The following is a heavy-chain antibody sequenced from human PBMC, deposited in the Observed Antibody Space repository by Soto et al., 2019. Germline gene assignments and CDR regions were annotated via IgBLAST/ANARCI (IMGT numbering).Heavy chain of an antibody. CDR2: IHYSGTT. Sequence: SETVSLTCTVSGGSMRNYFWTWIRQPPGKGLEWIGYIHYSGTTSFFPSYNPSLRSRVTISEDTSKNQFSLKLLSVTTADTAVYFCAAGEASSRNLAPYYLDFWGQGTLVTVSS. CDR1: GGSMRNYF. V-gene: IGHV4-59*01. J-gene: IGHJ4*02. CDR3: AAGEASSRNLAPYYLDF. D-gene: IGHD6-13*01.